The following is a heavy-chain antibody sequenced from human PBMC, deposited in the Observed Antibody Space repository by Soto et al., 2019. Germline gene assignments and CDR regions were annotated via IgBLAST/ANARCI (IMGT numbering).Heavy chain of an antibody. CDR1: DYTFTRYG. CDR3: ARGMWELPIHY. V-gene: IGHV1-18*01. J-gene: IGHJ4*02. Sequence: QVQLVQSGAEVKKPGASVKVSCKASDYTFTRYGINWVRHAPGQGLEWMGWISPYNDNTQYAQRFQGRVTLTTDTSTNTAYMELRSLRSDDTAVYYCARGMWELPIHYLGQGTLVTVSS. CDR2: ISPYNDNT. D-gene: IGHD1-26*01.